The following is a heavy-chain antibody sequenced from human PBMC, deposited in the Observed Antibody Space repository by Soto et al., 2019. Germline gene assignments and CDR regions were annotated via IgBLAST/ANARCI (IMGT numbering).Heavy chain of an antibody. CDR2: INQDGSEK. CDR1: GFTFSSYW. J-gene: IGHJ4*02. CDR3: AIRASYYDSSGYFDY. Sequence: PGGSLRLSCAASGFTFSSYWMTWVRQAPGKGLEWVANINQDGSEKYYMDSMKGRFTISRDNAKNSLLLQLNSLRAEDTAVYYCAIRASYYDSSGYFDYWGQGTLVTVSS. V-gene: IGHV3-7*01. D-gene: IGHD3-22*01.